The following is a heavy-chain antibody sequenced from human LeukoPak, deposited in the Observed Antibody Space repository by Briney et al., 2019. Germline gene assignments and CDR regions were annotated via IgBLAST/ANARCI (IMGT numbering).Heavy chain of an antibody. Sequence: GGSLRLSCAASGFTSSDYYMSWIRQAPGKGLEWVSYISSSSSYTDYADSVKGRFTISRDNAKNSLYLQMNSLRAEDTAVYYCARSPSSGYGSGPVDYWGQGTLVTVSS. V-gene: IGHV3-11*06. CDR3: ARSPSSGYGSGPVDY. CDR1: GFTSSDYY. CDR2: ISSSSSYT. D-gene: IGHD3-10*01. J-gene: IGHJ4*02.